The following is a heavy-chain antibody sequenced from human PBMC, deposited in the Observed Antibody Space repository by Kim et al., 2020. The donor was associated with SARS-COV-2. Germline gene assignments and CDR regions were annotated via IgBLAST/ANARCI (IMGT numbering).Heavy chain of an antibody. CDR3: AKVSDRRTGYSSSWYLGPTTQYFDY. CDR2: ISGSGGST. CDR1: GFTFSSYA. D-gene: IGHD6-13*01. V-gene: IGHV3-23*01. Sequence: GGSLRLSCAASGFTFSSYAMSWVRQAPGKGLEWVSAISGSGGSTYYADSVKGRFTISRDNSKNTLYLQMNSLRAEDTAVYYCAKVSDRRTGYSSSWYLGPTTQYFDYWGQGTLVTVSS. J-gene: IGHJ4*02.